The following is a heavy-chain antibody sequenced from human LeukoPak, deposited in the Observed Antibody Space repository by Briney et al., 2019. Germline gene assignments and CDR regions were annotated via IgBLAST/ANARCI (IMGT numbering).Heavy chain of an antibody. V-gene: IGHV4-39*01. Sequence: SETLSLTCTVSGASFSSSTYYWGWIRQPPGKGLEWIGSISYSGSTYYSPSLKSRVTMSVDTSKNQFSLKLSSETAADTAVYYCARHAGGIAAAGTRPFDYWGQGTLVTVSS. CDR2: ISYSGST. J-gene: IGHJ4*02. D-gene: IGHD6-13*01. CDR1: GASFSSSTYY. CDR3: ARHAGGIAAAGTRPFDY.